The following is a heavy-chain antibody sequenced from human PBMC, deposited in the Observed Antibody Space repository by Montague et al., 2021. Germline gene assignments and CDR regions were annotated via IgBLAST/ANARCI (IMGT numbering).Heavy chain of an antibody. V-gene: IGHV6-1*01. Sequence: CVISGDSVSNNNAAWNWIRESPSRGLEWLGRTYYRSTWYTDYAVSVKGRIAINPDTSKNQFSPQLNSVTPEDTAVYYCAREGVGDLLFSFDSWGQGTRVTVSS. CDR3: AREGVGDLLFSFDS. CDR2: TYYRSTWYT. J-gene: IGHJ4*02. D-gene: IGHD3-10*01. CDR1: GDSVSNNNAA.